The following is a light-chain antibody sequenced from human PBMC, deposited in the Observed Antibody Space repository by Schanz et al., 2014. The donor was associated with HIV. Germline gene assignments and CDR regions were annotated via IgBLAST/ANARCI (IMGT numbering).Light chain of an antibody. CDR3: MQATQWPYT. Sequence: DFVMTQSPLSLPVPLGQPASISCRSRQSLVYSDGNTYLDWFQQRPGQSPRRLLYKVSNRDSGVPDRFSGSGSGTDFTLEISRVEAEDVGVYYCMQATQWPYTFGQGTKLEIK. V-gene: IGKV2-30*01. CDR2: KVS. CDR1: QSLVYSDGNTY. J-gene: IGKJ2*01.